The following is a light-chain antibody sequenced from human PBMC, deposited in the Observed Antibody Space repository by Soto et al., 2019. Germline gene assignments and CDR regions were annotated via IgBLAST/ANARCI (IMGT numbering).Light chain of an antibody. CDR3: QQYNSYSRT. V-gene: IGKV1-5*01. Sequence: DIQITQSPSTLSASVGDKVTITCRASQSISSWFVWYQQKPGKAPKLLIFDASSLESGVPPRFSGSGSGTEFTLTISSLQPDEFEIYYCQQYNSYSRTFGQGTKVEIK. J-gene: IGKJ1*01. CDR1: QSISSW. CDR2: DAS.